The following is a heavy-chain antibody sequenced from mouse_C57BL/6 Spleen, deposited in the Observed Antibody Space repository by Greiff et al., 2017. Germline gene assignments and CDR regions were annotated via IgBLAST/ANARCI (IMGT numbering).Heavy chain of an antibody. CDR2: INYDGSN. D-gene: IGHD2-4*01. CDR3: AGERYDYDMAWFAY. CDR1: GYSITSGYF. J-gene: IGHJ3*01. Sequence: ESGPGLVKPSQSLSLTCSVSGYSITSGYFWYWIRQFPRNKLECMGYINYDGSNNYNPSLKNRISITRDTSRNKFFLKLNSMTTGHTATDSSAGERYDYDMAWFAYWGQGTLVTVSA. V-gene: IGHV3-6*01.